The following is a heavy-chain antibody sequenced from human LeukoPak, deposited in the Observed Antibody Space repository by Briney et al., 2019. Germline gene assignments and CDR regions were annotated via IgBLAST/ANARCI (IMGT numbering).Heavy chain of an antibody. CDR3: GIDPNGDYIGAFDF. CDR1: GIAFRNYA. J-gene: IGHJ3*01. D-gene: IGHD4-17*01. CDR2: ITGSGTTT. Sequence: GGSLRLSCVASGIAFRNYAMTWVRQAPGKGLEWVSSITGSGTTTRYADSVKGRFTISRDNSVDTLYLQMNSLSAEDTAVYYCGIDPNGDYIGAFDFWGQGTMVTVSP. V-gene: IGHV3-23*01.